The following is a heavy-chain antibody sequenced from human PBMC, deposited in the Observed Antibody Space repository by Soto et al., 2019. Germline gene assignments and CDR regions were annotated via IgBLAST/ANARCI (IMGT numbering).Heavy chain of an antibody. Sequence: GGSLILSCAASGSTFSTYSMNWVRQAPGKGLEWVSDITTSSSYRFYADSVKGRFTISRDDAKNSLYLQMNSLRAEDTGVYYCARDLGLALDTLPLDYWGQGTLVPVSS. V-gene: IGHV3-21*01. CDR3: ARDLGLALDTLPLDY. CDR2: ITTSSSYR. J-gene: IGHJ4*02. CDR1: GSTFSTYS. D-gene: IGHD2-2*02.